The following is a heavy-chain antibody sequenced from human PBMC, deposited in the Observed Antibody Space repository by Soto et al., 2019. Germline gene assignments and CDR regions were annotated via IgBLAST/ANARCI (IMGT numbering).Heavy chain of an antibody. CDR3: ARGGNEFRY. CDR2: TKNIGNNYAT. Sequence: EVQVVESGGGLVQPGGSLRLSCAASGFTISDHFIDWVRQAPGKGLEWVGRTKNIGNNYATEYAASVKGRFTISRDDSRNSVYLYTNRLKSEDTAVYFCARGGNEFRYWGQGTLVTVSS. V-gene: IGHV3-72*01. J-gene: IGHJ4*02. D-gene: IGHD5-12*01. CDR1: GFTISDHF.